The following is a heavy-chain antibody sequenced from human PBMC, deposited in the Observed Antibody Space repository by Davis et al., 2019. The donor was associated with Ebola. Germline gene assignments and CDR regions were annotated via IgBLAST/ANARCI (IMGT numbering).Heavy chain of an antibody. J-gene: IGHJ4*02. CDR2: IGTAGDT. CDR3: AKEGLGSGSFDY. D-gene: IGHD6-19*01. CDR1: GFTFSSYD. V-gene: IGHV3-13*01. Sequence: GGSLRLSCAASGFTFSSYDMHWVRQATGKGLEWVSAIGTAGDTYYPGSVKGRFTISRENAKNSLYLQMNSLRAGDTAVYYCAKEGLGSGSFDYWGQGTLVTVSS.